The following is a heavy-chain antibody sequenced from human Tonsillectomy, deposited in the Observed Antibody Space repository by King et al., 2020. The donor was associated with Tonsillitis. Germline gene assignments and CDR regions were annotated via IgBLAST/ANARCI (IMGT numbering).Heavy chain of an antibody. CDR3: ARDSRWPHDF. J-gene: IGHJ4*02. V-gene: IGHV3-7*01. D-gene: IGHD6-13*01. Sequence: VQLVESGGGLVQPGGSLRLSCAASGFTFTNHWMTWVRQAPGKGLEWVANINQDGSTTYYVDSVKGRFTISRDNAKNSLFLQMSALITEDTAVYYCARDSRWPHDFWGQGTLVTVSS. CDR1: GFTFTNHW. CDR2: INQDGSTT.